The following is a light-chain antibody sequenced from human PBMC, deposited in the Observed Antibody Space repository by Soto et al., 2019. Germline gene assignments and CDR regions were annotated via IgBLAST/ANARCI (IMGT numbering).Light chain of an antibody. CDR3: QQYDNLPPTWT. CDR2: EAS. Sequence: DIQMTQSPSSLSASVGDRVTITCRAGQGIRHYLAWYQQKPGKVPKLLIYEASNLQSGVPSRFSGGGSGTHFTFTISNLQPEDIATYYCQQYDNLPPTWTFGQGTKVDI. CDR1: QGIRHY. J-gene: IGKJ1*01. V-gene: IGKV1-33*01.